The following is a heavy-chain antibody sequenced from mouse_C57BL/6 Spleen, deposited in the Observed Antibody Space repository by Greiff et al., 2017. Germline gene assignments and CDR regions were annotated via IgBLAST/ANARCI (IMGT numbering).Heavy chain of an antibody. Sequence: EVQVVESGGGLVKPGGSLKLSCAASGFTFSSYAMSWVRQTPEKRLEWVATISDGGSYTYYPDNVKGRFTISRDNAKNNLYLQMSHLKSEDTAMFYCARGTGCAYWGQGTLVTVSA. CDR2: ISDGGSYT. V-gene: IGHV5-4*01. CDR1: GFTFSSYA. CDR3: ARGTGCAY. J-gene: IGHJ3*01. D-gene: IGHD4-1*01.